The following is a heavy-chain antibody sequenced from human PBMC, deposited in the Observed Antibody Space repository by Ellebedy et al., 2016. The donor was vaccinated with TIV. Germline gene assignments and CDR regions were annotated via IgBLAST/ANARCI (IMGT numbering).Heavy chain of an antibody. CDR2: IKPDGSDK. CDR3: ARGQGRA. D-gene: IGHD1-26*01. Sequence: GESLKISCGVSGFIFSNHWMNWVRQAPGKGLEWVANIKPDGSDKYYVDSVKGRFTISRDNSKNSLYLQMNSLRAEDTAVYYCARGQGRAWGQGTLVTVSS. V-gene: IGHV3-7*01. J-gene: IGHJ5*02. CDR1: GFIFSNHW.